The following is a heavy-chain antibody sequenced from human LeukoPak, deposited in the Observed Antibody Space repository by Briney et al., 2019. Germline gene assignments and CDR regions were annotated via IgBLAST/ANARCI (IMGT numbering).Heavy chain of an antibody. J-gene: IGHJ3*02. Sequence: GGSLRLSCVASRFTFSNYAMNWVRQAPGKGMEWVSSISSTSSNIYYADSVKGRFTISRDNAKNSLYLQMNSLRAEDTAVYYCARGGYSGYVTFDIWGQGTMVTVSS. CDR3: ARGGYSGYVTFDI. D-gene: IGHD5-12*01. V-gene: IGHV3-21*01. CDR2: ISSTSSNI. CDR1: RFTFSNYA.